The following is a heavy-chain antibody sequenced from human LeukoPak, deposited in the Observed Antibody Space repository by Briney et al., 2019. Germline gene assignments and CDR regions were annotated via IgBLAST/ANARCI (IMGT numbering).Heavy chain of an antibody. D-gene: IGHD3-10*01. CDR3: ARKDSITMVRGIELRWFDP. CDR2: TYYRSKWYN. CDR1: GDSVSSNSAA. V-gene: IGHV6-1*01. Sequence: SQTLSLTCAISGDSVSSNSAAWNWIRQSPSRGLEWLGRTYYRSKWYNDYAVSVKSRITINPDTSKNHFSLQLNSVTPEDTAVYYCARKDSITMVRGIELRWFDPWGQGTLVTVSS. J-gene: IGHJ5*02.